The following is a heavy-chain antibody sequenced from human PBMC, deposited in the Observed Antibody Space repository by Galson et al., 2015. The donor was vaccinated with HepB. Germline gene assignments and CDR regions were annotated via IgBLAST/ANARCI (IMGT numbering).Heavy chain of an antibody. CDR3: ARDQAGYCSSTSCQYYYYGMDV. CDR1: GCTFTSYG. J-gene: IGHJ6*02. D-gene: IGHD2-2*01. Sequence: SVKVSCKASGCTFTSYGISWVRQAPGQGLEWMGWISAYNGNTNYAQKLQGRVTMTTDTSTSTAYMELRSLRSDDTAVYYCARDQAGYCSSTSCQYYYYGMDVWGQGTTVTVSS. CDR2: ISAYNGNT. V-gene: IGHV1-18*04.